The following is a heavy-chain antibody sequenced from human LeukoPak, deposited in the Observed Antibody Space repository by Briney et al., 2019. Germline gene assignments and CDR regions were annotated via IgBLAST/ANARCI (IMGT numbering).Heavy chain of an antibody. CDR3: ARAAGRDTTSGFDFDY. CDR2: IYSSRS. V-gene: IGHV4-4*07. CDR1: GASISSYY. J-gene: IGHJ4*02. D-gene: IGHD1-26*01. Sequence: SETLSLTCTVSGASISSYYWSWIRQPAGKGLEWIGRIYSSRSIYNPSLKSRVTMSVDTSKNQFSLKLSSVTAADTAVYYCARAAGRDTTSGFDFDYWGQGILVTVSS.